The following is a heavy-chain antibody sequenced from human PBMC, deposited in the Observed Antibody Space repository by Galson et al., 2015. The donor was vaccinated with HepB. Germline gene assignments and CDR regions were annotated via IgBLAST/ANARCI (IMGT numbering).Heavy chain of an antibody. CDR2: ISGSGSST. D-gene: IGHD1-26*01. CDR1: GFTFDDYA. Sequence: SLRLSCAASGFTFDDYAIHWVRQSPGKGLEWVSGISGSGSSTNYAESVKGRFTISRDNSKNTLFLQMDSLRVEDTAAYYCAKDRTGLVGTSARVLNDYYGLDVWGPGTLVLVSS. J-gene: IGHJ6*02. V-gene: IGHV3-23*01. CDR3: AKDRTGLVGTSARVLNDYYGLDV.